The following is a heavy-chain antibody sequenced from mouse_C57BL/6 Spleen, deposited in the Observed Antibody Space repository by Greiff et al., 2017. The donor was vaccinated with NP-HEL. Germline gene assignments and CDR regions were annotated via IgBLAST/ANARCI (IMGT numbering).Heavy chain of an antibody. J-gene: IGHJ2*01. Sequence: QVQLQQSGPELVKPGASVKISCKASGYAFSSSWMNWVKQRPGKGLEWIGRIYPGDGDTNYNGKFKGKATLTADKSSSTAYMQLSSLTSEDSAVYFCASRSLYYFDYWGQGTTLTVSS. D-gene: IGHD6-1*01. CDR3: ASRSLYYFDY. CDR2: IYPGDGDT. V-gene: IGHV1-82*01. CDR1: GYAFSSSW.